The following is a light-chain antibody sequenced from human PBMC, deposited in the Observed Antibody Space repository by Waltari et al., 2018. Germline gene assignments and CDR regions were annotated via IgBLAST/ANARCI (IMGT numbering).Light chain of an antibody. J-gene: IGKJ1*01. Sequence: QMTQSPSSLSASVGDSVTITCRASQSISKSLLWDRQTPGKAPELLIYGASTLQTGVPSRFSGSGSGTDFTLTISSLQPEDFATFFCQQTYFSVTFGQGTKV. CDR3: QQTYFSVT. V-gene: IGKV1-39*01. CDR2: GAS. CDR1: QSISKS.